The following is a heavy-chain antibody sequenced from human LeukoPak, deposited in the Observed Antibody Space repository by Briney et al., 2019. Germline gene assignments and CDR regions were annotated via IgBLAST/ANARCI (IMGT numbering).Heavy chain of an antibody. CDR2: ISAYNGKT. D-gene: IGHD6-6*01. V-gene: IGHV1-18*04. CDR1: GYTFTSYY. CDR3: ASGRAIAARLLGYY. Sequence: GASVKVSCKASGYTFTSYYMHWVRQAPGQGLEWMGGISAYNGKTNYAQKPQGRVTMTTDEPTSTAYMQLRSLRSDDTAVYYCASGRAIAARLLGYYWGQGNLVTVSS. J-gene: IGHJ4*02.